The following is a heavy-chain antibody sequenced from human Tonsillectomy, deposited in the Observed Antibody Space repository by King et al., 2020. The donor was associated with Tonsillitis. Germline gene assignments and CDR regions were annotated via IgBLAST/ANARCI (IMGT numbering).Heavy chain of an antibody. Sequence: VQLVESGGGLVQPGTSLRLSCAASGFTFSNYAMSWVRQAPGKGLEWVSHIVGSGGSTFYADSVKGRFTISRDNSRSTLYLRMNSLRAEDTAVYYCAKDAYYGDDYYFDSWGQGNLVTVS. CDR2: IVGSGGST. V-gene: IGHV3-23*04. CDR3: AKDAYYGDDYYFDS. CDR1: GFTFSNYA. D-gene: IGHD4-17*01. J-gene: IGHJ4*02.